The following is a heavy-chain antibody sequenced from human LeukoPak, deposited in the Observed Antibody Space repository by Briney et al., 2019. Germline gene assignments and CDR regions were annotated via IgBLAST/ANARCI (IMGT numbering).Heavy chain of an antibody. CDR2: IYPGDSDT. CDR3: ARQTHYYDSSADY. D-gene: IGHD3-22*01. Sequence: GESLKISCKGSGYIFNSYWIGWVRQMPGKGLKWMGIIYPGDSDTRYSPSFQGQVTISADKSISTAYLQWSSLKASDTAMYYCARQTHYYDSSADYWGQGTLVTVSS. V-gene: IGHV5-51*01. CDR1: GYIFNSYW. J-gene: IGHJ4*02.